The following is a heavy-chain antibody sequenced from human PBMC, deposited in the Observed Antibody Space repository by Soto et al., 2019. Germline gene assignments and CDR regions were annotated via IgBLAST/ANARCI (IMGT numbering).Heavy chain of an antibody. V-gene: IGHV1-8*02. D-gene: IGHD6-13*01. CDR2: MNPINGAT. CDR3: GRGPSPRAPAGGTPYYYAMDV. Sequence: ASVKVSCKASVYDFTAYDINWVRQASGQGLEWMGWMNPINGATGSARRFQGRVSMTRNTATATAYLELTSLRSDDSAVYYCGRGPSPRAPAGGTPYYYAMDVWGQGTTVTVSS. J-gene: IGHJ6*02. CDR1: VYDFTAYD.